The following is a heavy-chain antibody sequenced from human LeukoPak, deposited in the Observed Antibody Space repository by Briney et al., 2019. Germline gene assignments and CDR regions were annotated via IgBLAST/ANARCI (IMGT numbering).Heavy chain of an antibody. CDR1: GGSITNYY. Sequence: PSETLSLTCSLSGGSITNYYWSWIRQHPGKGLEWIGYIYYSGSTYYNPSLKSRVTISVDTSKNQFSLKLSSVTAADTAVYYCARSPKTRLNYYYMDVWGKGTAVTVSS. CDR3: ARSPKTRLNYYYMDV. J-gene: IGHJ6*03. D-gene: IGHD6-25*01. CDR2: IYYSGST. V-gene: IGHV4-31*03.